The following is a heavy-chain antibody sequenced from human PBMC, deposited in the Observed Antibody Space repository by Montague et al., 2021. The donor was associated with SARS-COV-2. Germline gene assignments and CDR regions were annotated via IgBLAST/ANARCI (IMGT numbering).Heavy chain of an antibody. D-gene: IGHD3-3*01. Sequence: SETLSLTCTVSGGSISGSNYYWGWIRQPPGKGLEWIGTIHYSGSTYYKPSLKGRVTTSLDTSKNQFSLKLSSVTAADTAVYYCARGGFGVVIIPYYYYYMDVGGKGTTVTVSS. V-gene: IGHV4-39*01. CDR1: GGSISGSNYY. CDR3: ARGGFGVVIIPYYYYYMDV. CDR2: IHYSGST. J-gene: IGHJ6*03.